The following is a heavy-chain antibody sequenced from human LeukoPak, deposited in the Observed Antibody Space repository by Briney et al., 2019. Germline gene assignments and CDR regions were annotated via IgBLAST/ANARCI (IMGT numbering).Heavy chain of an antibody. D-gene: IGHD5-24*01. CDR3: ARRGGRDAYNEGFDY. V-gene: IGHV4-61*02. J-gene: IGHJ4*02. Sequence: PSETLSLTCTVSGGSISSATYYWSWIRQPAGKGLEWIGRIYTGGSTNYNPSLKSRVTISVDTSKNQFSLKLSSVTAADTAMYYCARRGGRDAYNEGFDYWGQETLVTVSS. CDR1: GGSISSATYY. CDR2: IYTGGST.